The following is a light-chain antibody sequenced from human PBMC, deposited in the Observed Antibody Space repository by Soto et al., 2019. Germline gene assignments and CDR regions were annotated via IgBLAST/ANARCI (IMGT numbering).Light chain of an antibody. V-gene: IGKV1-39*01. CDR2: AAS. CDR3: QQSYSISYT. J-gene: IGKJ2*01. CDR1: QSIDYY. Sequence: DIQMTQSPSSLSASVGDRVTITCRASQSIDYYLNWYEQKPGKAPKLLIYAASSFQSGVPSKFSGDGSGTDFTLTISSLHPEDFATYYCQQSYSISYTFGQGTKLDVK.